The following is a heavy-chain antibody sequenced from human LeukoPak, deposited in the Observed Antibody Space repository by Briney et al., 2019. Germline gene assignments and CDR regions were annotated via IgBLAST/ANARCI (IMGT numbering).Heavy chain of an antibody. Sequence: GGSLRLSCAASGFLFSSYAMSWVRQAPGKGLEWVSALSGSGISTYYADSVKGRFTIYRDNSKNTVYLQMESLRAEDTAMYYCAKRSIVAANTTWGQGTLVTVSS. CDR2: LSGSGIST. CDR1: GFLFSSYA. D-gene: IGHD6-13*01. CDR3: AKRSIVAANTT. V-gene: IGHV3-23*01. J-gene: IGHJ4*02.